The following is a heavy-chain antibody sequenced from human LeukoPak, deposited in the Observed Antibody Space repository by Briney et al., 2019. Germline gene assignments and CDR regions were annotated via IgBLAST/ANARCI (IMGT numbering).Heavy chain of an antibody. Sequence: ASVKVSCKASGYTFTSYAMNWVRQAPGQGLEWMGWINTNTGNPMYAQGFTGRFVFSLDTSVSTAYLQISSLKAEDSGVYYCAREGNYNHNDYWGQGTLVTVSS. CDR1: GYTFTSYA. CDR3: AREGNYNHNDY. J-gene: IGHJ4*02. V-gene: IGHV7-4-1*02. CDR2: INTNTGNP. D-gene: IGHD3-22*01.